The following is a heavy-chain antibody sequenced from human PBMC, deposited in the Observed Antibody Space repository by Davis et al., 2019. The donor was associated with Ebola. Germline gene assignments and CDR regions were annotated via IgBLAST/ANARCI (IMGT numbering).Heavy chain of an antibody. CDR2: INEDGSRT. V-gene: IGHV3-74*01. J-gene: IGHJ4*02. Sequence: GESLKISCAAPGFTLSSYWMHWVRQAPEKGLVWVSRINEDGSRTDYADPVRGRFTIFRDNAKNTLYLQMNSLRAEDTGVYYCAKDFGGPVDSWGQGTLVTVSS. CDR1: GFTLSSYW. CDR3: AKDFGGPVDS. D-gene: IGHD3-3*01.